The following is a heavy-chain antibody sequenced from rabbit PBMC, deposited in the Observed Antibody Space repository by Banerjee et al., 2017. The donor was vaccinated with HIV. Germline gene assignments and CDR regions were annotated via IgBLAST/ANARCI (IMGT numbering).Heavy chain of an antibody. CDR1: GFDFSNNA. Sequence: QEQLVESGGGLVQPGGSLTLTCKASGFDFSNNAMCWVRQAPGKRPEWIACIYNGDGSTYYASWVNGRFSISRENAQNTVFLQMTSLTAADTATYFCARDGAGGSYFALWDPGTLVTVS. J-gene: IGHJ4*01. CDR3: ARDGAGGSYFAL. V-gene: IGHV1S47*01. CDR2: IYNGDGST. D-gene: IGHD8-1*01.